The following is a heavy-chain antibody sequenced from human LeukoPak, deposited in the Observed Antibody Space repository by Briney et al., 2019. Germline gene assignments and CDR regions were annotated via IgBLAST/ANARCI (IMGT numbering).Heavy chain of an antibody. J-gene: IGHJ3*02. CDR1: GFTFSSYA. D-gene: IGHD5-18*01. CDR2: ISGSGGST. CDR3: AKDREYSYGLGAFES. Sequence: GGSLRLSCAASGFTFSSYAMTWVRHAPGKGLEWVSAISGSGGSTYYADSVKGRFTISRDNSKNTLYLQMNSLRGEDAAAYYCAKDREYSYGLGAFESWGQGTMVTVSS. V-gene: IGHV3-23*01.